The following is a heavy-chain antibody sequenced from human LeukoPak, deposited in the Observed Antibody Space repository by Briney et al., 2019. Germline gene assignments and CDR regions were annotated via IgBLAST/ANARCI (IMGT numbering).Heavy chain of an antibody. J-gene: IGHJ4*02. D-gene: IGHD2-2*01. CDR3: AKEVGCSSTSCHYYFDY. CDR2: ISGSGGST. CDR1: GFTFSSYA. Sequence: PGASLRLSCAAFGFTFSSYAMSWVRQAPGKGLEWVSAISGSGGSTYYADSVKGRFTISRDNSRNTLYLQMNSLRAEDTAVYYCAKEVGCSSTSCHYYFDYWGQGTLVTVSS. V-gene: IGHV3-23*01.